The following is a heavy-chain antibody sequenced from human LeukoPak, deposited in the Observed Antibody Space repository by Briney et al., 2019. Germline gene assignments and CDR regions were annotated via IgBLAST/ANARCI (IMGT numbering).Heavy chain of an antibody. J-gene: IGHJ4*02. Sequence: SETLSLTCTVSGGSISGYYWSWIRRPPGKGLEYIGYKYYSGRGNYNPSLKSRGTISVDTSKNQFSLKLSSVTAADTAVYYCARVRGGTGGYYSLDHWGQGTLVTVSS. D-gene: IGHD3-22*01. CDR3: ARVRGGTGGYYSLDH. CDR2: KYYSGRG. V-gene: IGHV4-59*01. CDR1: GGSISGYY.